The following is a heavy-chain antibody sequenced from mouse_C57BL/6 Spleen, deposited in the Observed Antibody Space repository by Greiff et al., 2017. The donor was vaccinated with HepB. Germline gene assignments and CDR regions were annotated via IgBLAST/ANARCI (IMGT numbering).Heavy chain of an antibody. D-gene: IGHD2-14*01. CDR3: ARYWYVDWYVDV. Sequence: VQLQQSGAELVKPGASVKISCKASGYAFSSYWMNWVKQRPGKGLEWIGQIYPGDGDTNYNGKYTGKATLTADKSSSTDYMQLSSLTSEDSAVYFGARYWYVDWYVDVWGTGTTVTVAS. J-gene: IGHJ1*03. CDR2: IYPGDGDT. CDR1: GYAFSSYW. V-gene: IGHV1-80*01.